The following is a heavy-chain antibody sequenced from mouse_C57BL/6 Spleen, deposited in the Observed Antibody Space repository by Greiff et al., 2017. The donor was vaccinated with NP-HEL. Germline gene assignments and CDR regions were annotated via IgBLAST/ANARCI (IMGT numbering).Heavy chain of an antibody. D-gene: IGHD1-1*01. J-gene: IGHJ1*03. CDR2: INPKNGGT. V-gene: IGHV1-22*01. Sequence: EVQLQQSGPELVKPGASVKMSCKASGYTFTDYNMHWVKQSHGKSLEWIGYINPKNGGTSYNHKFKGKAKLTVNKSSSKAYMELRSLTSEDSAVYYCARSSDYYGSSYWYFDVWGTGTTVTVSS. CDR1: GYTFTDYN. CDR3: ARSSDYYGSSYWYFDV.